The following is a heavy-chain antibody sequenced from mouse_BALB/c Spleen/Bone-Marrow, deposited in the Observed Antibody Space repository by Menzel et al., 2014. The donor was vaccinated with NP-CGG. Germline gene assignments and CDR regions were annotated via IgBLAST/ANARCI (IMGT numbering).Heavy chain of an antibody. J-gene: IGHJ2*01. CDR3: ARKYGDY. CDR1: GYPFSSCW. V-gene: IGHV1-80*01. D-gene: IGHD2-10*02. CDR2: IYPGDGET. Sequence: QVQLKQSGAELVRPGSSAKISCKASGYPFSSCWMSWVKQRPGQGLEWIGQIYPGDGETNYNGKFKGNATLTADKSSSTAYMQLISLTSEDSAVYFCARKYGDYWGQGTTLTVSS.